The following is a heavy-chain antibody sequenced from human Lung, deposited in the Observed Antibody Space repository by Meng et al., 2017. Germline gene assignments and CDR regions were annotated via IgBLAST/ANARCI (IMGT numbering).Heavy chain of an antibody. CDR3: ARGPTTMAHDFDY. D-gene: IGHD4-11*01. Sequence: VHLQQWGAGLLKPSELLSLTCVVSGGSFSDYYWSWIRQPPGKGLEWIGEINHSGSTNYNPSLESRATISVDTSQNNLSLKLSSVTAADSAVYYCARGPTTMAHDFDYWGQGTLVTVSS. V-gene: IGHV4-34*01. J-gene: IGHJ4*02. CDR2: INHSGST. CDR1: GGSFSDYY.